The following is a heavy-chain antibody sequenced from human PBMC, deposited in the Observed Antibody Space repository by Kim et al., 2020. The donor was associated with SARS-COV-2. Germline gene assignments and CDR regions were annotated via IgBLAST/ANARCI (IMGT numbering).Heavy chain of an antibody. D-gene: IGHD6-6*01. CDR1: GGSISSYY. CDR3: ARDDGYSSSSYYFDY. Sequence: SETLSLTCTVSGGSISSYYWSWIRQPAGKGLEWIGRIYTSGSTNYNPSLKSRVTMSVDTSKNQFSLKLSSVTAADTAVYYCARDDGYSSSSYYFDYWGQGTLVTVSS. J-gene: IGHJ4*02. V-gene: IGHV4-4*07. CDR2: IYTSGST.